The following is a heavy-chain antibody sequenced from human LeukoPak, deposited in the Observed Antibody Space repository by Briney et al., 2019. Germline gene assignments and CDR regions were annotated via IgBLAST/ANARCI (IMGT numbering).Heavy chain of an antibody. V-gene: IGHV3-23*01. J-gene: IGHJ6*01. D-gene: IGHD2-21*01. CDR2: IGSDNKP. CDR1: GFTFSAYA. Sequence: GGSLRLSCEASGFTFSAYAMTWVRQAPGKGLEWVASIGSDNKPHYSESVKSRFAISRDNSKNTLFLQLHNLRVEDTALYYCGRDLHFFVAMAGWEQGTTVTVYS. CDR3: GRDLHFFVAMAG.